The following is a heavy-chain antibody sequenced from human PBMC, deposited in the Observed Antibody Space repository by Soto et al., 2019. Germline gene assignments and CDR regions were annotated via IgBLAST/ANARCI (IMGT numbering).Heavy chain of an antibody. J-gene: IGHJ5*02. V-gene: IGHV1-18*01. CDR3: ARDPATHILTGYYALNWFDP. CDR2: ISAYNGNT. D-gene: IGHD3-9*01. CDR1: GYTFTSYG. Sequence: ASVKVSCKASGYTFTSYGISWVRQAPGQGLEWMGWISAYNGNTNYAQKLQGRVTMTTDTSTSTAYMELRSLRSDDTAVYYCARDPATHILTGYYALNWFDPWGQGTLVTVSS.